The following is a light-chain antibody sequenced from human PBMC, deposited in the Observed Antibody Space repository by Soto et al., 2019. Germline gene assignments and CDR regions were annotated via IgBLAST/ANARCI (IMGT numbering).Light chain of an antibody. CDR3: SSYKSSSPPDV. J-gene: IGLJ1*01. V-gene: IGLV2-14*01. CDR1: SSDVGGYNY. Sequence: QSALTQPASVSGSPGQSITISCTGTSSDVGGYNYVSWYQQHPGKAPKLMIYDVSNRPSGVSNRFSGSKSGNTASLTISGLQAEDGAGYYCSSYKSSSPPDVFGTGTKLPVL. CDR2: DVS.